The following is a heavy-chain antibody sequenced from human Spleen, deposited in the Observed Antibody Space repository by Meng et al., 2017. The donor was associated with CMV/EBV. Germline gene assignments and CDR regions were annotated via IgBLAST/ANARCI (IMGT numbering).Heavy chain of an antibody. J-gene: IGHJ4*02. CDR3: GNACGDNCSEDY. Sequence: GESLKISCAASGFSFSSYGMHWVRQAPGEGLQWLAFIQYDGNNQYYADSVKGRITVSRDNSHNTLYLQMDSLTPEDTSVYVCGNACGDNCSEDYWGQGTPVTVSS. V-gene: IGHV3-30*02. CDR1: GFSFSSYG. CDR2: IQYDGNNQ. D-gene: IGHD2-21*01.